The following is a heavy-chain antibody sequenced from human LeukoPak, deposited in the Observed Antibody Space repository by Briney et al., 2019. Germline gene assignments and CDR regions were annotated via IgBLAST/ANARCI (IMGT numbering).Heavy chain of an antibody. Sequence: GGSLRLSCAASGFTLSSYSMSWVRQAPGKGLEWVSAISGSGGSTYYADSVKGRFTISRDNSKNTLYLQMNSLRAEDTAVYYCAKDDIVVVPAAMGFDYWGQGTLVTVSS. CDR2: ISGSGGST. CDR1: GFTLSSYS. CDR3: AKDDIVVVPAAMGFDY. J-gene: IGHJ4*02. D-gene: IGHD2-2*01. V-gene: IGHV3-23*01.